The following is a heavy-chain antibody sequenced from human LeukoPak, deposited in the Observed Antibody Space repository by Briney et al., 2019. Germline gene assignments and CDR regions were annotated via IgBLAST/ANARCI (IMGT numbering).Heavy chain of an antibody. V-gene: IGHV4-31*03. CDR1: GGSFSSGGYY. CDR3: ARGFRGTADY. Sequence: SETLSLTCTVSGGSFSSGGYYWIWIRQHPGKGLEWIGYIHQSGSTYYNPSLKSRVTISVDTSKNQFSLKLSSVTAADTAVYYCARGFRGTADYWGQGTLVTVSS. J-gene: IGHJ4*02. D-gene: IGHD1-1*01. CDR2: IHQSGST.